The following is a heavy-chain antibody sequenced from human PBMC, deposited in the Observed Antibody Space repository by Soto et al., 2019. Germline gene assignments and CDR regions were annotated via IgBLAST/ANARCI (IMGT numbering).Heavy chain of an antibody. CDR3: AKVQSGDYGVSDFDY. D-gene: IGHD4-17*01. V-gene: IGHV3-23*01. CDR2: ISGSGGST. CDR1: GFTFSSYA. J-gene: IGHJ4*02. Sequence: EVQLLESGGGLVQPGGSLRLSCAASGFTFSSYAMSWVRQAPGKGLEWVSAISGSGGSTYYADSVKGRFTISRDNSTXTLYLQMNSLRAEDTAVYYCAKVQSGDYGVSDFDYWGQGTLVTVSS.